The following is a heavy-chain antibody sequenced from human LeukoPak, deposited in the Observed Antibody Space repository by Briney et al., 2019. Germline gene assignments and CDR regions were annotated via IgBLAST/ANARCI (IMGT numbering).Heavy chain of an antibody. J-gene: IGHJ5*02. CDR2: IYHSGST. D-gene: IGHD6-6*01. CDR1: GYSISSGYY. Sequence: SETLSLTCTVSGYSISSGYYWGWIRQPPGKGLEWIGSIYHSGSTYYNPSLKSRVTISVDTSKNQFSLKLSSVTAADTAVYYCARAWRAARRFVFNWFDPWGQGTLVTVSS. CDR3: ARAWRAARRFVFNWFDP. V-gene: IGHV4-38-2*02.